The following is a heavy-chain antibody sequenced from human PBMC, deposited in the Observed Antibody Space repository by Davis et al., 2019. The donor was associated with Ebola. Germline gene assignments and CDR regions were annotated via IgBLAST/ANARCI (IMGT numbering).Heavy chain of an antibody. CDR1: GGSISSSSYY. Sequence: SETLSLTCTVSGGSISSSSYYWGWIRQPPGKGLEWIGYIYYSGSTNYNPSLKSRVTISVDTSKNQFSLKLSSVTAADTAVYYCARVVTRGWFEYWGQGTLVTVSS. V-gene: IGHV4-61*05. J-gene: IGHJ5*01. CDR2: IYYSGST. D-gene: IGHD2-15*01. CDR3: ARVVTRGWFEY.